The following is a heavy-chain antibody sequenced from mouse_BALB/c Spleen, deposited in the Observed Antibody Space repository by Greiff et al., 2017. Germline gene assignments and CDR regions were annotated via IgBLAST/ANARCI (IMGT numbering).Heavy chain of an antibody. CDR2: ISSGGSYT. Sequence: EVQGVESGGDLVKPGGSLKLSCAASGFTFSSYGMSWVRQTPDKRLEWVATISSGGSYTYYPDSVKGRFTISRDNAKNTLYLQMSSLKSEDTAMYYCARQAVTTYFDYWGQGTTLTVSS. CDR1: GFTFSSYG. CDR3: ARQAVTTYFDY. D-gene: IGHD2-2*01. J-gene: IGHJ2*01. V-gene: IGHV5-6*01.